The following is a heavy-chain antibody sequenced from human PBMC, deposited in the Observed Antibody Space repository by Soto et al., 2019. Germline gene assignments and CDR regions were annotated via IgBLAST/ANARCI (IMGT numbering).Heavy chain of an antibody. CDR3: ARHAAAGGYNCDALEL. V-gene: IGHV5-51*01. D-gene: IGHD6-13*01. J-gene: IGHJ3*01. CDR2: VYPGDSET. Sequence: PGESLKISCKASGYKFTTYWIGWVRQMPGKGLEWMGIVYPGDSETGYSPSFQGHVTVSADTSLSTAYLHWNSLWASDPAMYYCARHAAAGGYNCDALELWGQGTMVTVSS. CDR1: GYKFTTYW.